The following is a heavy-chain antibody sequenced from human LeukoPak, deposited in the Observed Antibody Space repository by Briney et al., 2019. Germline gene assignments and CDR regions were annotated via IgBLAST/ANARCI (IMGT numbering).Heavy chain of an antibody. Sequence: ASVKVSCKASGYTFTGYYMHWVRQAPGQGLEWMGWINPNSGGTNYAQKFQGRVTMTGDTSISTAYMELSRLRSDDTAVYYCARDMYYDSSGYPYWGQGTLVTVSS. CDR3: ARDMYYDSSGYPY. J-gene: IGHJ4*02. V-gene: IGHV1-2*02. CDR2: INPNSGGT. CDR1: GYTFTGYY. D-gene: IGHD3-22*01.